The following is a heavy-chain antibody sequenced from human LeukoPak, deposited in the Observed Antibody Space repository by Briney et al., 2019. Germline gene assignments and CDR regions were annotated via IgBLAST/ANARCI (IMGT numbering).Heavy chain of an antibody. D-gene: IGHD3-10*01. J-gene: IGHJ3*02. Sequence: GGSLRLSCAASGFTFSSYAMCWVGQAPGKGLEWVSAISGSGGSTYYADSVKGRFTISRDNSKNTLYLQMNSLRAEDTAVYYCAKGGYYYGSGSYLMGWWAFDIWGQGTMVTVSS. CDR1: GFTFSSYA. V-gene: IGHV3-23*01. CDR2: ISGSGGST. CDR3: AKGGYYYGSGSYLMGWWAFDI.